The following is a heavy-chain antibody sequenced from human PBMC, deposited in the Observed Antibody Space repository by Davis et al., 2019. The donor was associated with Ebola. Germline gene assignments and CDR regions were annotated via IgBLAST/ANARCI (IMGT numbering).Heavy chain of an antibody. V-gene: IGHV4-34*01. D-gene: IGHD5-18*01. CDR2: INHSGST. J-gene: IGHJ4*02. CDR3: ARDSGYSWGIDY. Sequence: GSLRLSCAVYGGSFSGYYWNWFRQPPGKGLEWIGEINHSGSTNYNPSLKSRVTISVDTSKNQFSLKLSSVTAADTAVYYCARDSGYSWGIDYWGQGTLVTVSS. CDR1: GGSFSGYY.